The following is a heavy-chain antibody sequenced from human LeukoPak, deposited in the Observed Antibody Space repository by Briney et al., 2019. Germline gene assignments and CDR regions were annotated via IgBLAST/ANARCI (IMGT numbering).Heavy chain of an antibody. J-gene: IGHJ6*02. CDR2: IWSDGSKK. CDR3: AKESERAVAGTRVIYYYYGMDV. Sequence: AGGSLRLSCAASGFPFTIYGMHWVRQAPGKGLEWVAVIWSDGSKKYYADSVKGRFTISRDNSKNTLYLEMNSLRAEDTAVYYCAKESERAVAGTRVIYYYYGMDVWGQGTTVTVSS. D-gene: IGHD6-19*01. CDR1: GFPFTIYG. V-gene: IGHV3-33*06.